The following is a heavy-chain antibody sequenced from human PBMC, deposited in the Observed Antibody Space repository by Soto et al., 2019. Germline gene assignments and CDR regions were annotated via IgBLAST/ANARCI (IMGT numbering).Heavy chain of an antibody. J-gene: IGHJ4*02. D-gene: IGHD4-17*01. CDR2: VYYSGTT. CDR1: GVSSKVRRCC. CDR3: ARTTAVPNTLRSRYFFDY. V-gene: IGHV4-61*01. Sequence: LDLQSVPTPVSGVSSKVRRCCVISIQPPPGKGLEWIGYVYYSGTTNCNPSLKSRVTISVDLSKNQFSLRLSSVTTADTALYYCARTTAVPNTLRSRYFFDYWGQGTLV.